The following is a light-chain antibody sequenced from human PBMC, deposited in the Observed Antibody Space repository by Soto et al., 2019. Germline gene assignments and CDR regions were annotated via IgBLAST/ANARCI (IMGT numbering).Light chain of an antibody. V-gene: IGKV3-11*01. J-gene: IGKJ4*01. CDR1: QSVSSY. Sequence: EIVLTQSPATLSLSPGERATLSCRASQSVSSYLAWYQQKPGQAPRLLIYDASNRATGIPARFSGSGSGTDLALTISRLEHEDFAVYYCQQRSNWHLTFGGGTKVEIK. CDR2: DAS. CDR3: QQRSNWHLT.